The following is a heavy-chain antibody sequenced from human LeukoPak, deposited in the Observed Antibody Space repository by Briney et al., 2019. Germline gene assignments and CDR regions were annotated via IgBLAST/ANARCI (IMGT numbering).Heavy chain of an antibody. D-gene: IGHD3-9*01. CDR3: SESRRSFDWFDP. CDR2: IYHRGST. V-gene: IGHV4-38-2*02. CDR1: GYSSSNGYY. Sequence: SETLSLTCTVSGYSSSNGYYWGWIRQPPGKGLEWVGSIYHRGSTYYNPSLKSRVTIAVGTSKNQFSLKLSSVTATDTAVYYCSESRRSFDWFDPWGQGTLVTVSS. J-gene: IGHJ5*02.